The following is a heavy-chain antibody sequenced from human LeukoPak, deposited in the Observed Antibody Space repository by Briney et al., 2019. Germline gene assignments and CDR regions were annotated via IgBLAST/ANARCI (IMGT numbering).Heavy chain of an antibody. J-gene: IGHJ5*02. Sequence: SETLSLTCTVSGGSISSSSYYWGWIRQPPGKGLEWIGSIYYSGSTYYNPSLKSRVTISVDTSKNQFSLKLSSVTAADTAVYYCARADGNYYDSSGWINWFDPWGQGTLVTVSS. CDR2: IYYSGST. CDR3: ARADGNYYDSSGWINWFDP. V-gene: IGHV4-39*07. CDR1: GGSISSSSYY. D-gene: IGHD3-22*01.